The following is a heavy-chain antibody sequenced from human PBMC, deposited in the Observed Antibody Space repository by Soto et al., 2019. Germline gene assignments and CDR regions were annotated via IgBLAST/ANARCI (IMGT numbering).Heavy chain of an antibody. CDR3: ARLRPPGIYYYDSRGYFDY. CDR1: GGSISSSSYY. D-gene: IGHD3-22*01. J-gene: IGHJ4*02. V-gene: IGHV4-39*01. Sequence: PSETLSLTCTVSGGSISSSSYYWGWIRQPPGKGLEWIGSIYYSGSTYYNPSLKSRVTIPVDTSKNQFSLKLSSVTAADTAVYYCARLRPPGIYYYDSRGYFDYWGQGTLVTVSS. CDR2: IYYSGST.